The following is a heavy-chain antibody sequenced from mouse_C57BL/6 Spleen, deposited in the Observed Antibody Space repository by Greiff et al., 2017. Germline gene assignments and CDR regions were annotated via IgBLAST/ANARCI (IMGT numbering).Heavy chain of an antibody. Sequence: VQLQQSGAELARPGASVKLSCKASGYTFTSYGISWVKQRTGQGLEWIGEIYPRSGNTYYNEKFKGKATLTADKSSSTAYMELRSLTSEDSAVYFCALYDYDGFWFAYWGQGTLVTVSA. D-gene: IGHD2-4*01. CDR1: GYTFTSYG. J-gene: IGHJ3*01. V-gene: IGHV1-81*01. CDR3: ALYDYDGFWFAY. CDR2: IYPRSGNT.